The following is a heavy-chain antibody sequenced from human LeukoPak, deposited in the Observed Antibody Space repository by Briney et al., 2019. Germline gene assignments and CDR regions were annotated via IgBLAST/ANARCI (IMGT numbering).Heavy chain of an antibody. CDR1: GFTFSSYE. V-gene: IGHV3-48*03. D-gene: IGHD4-23*01. J-gene: IGHJ4*02. CDR3: ARELHYGGNSS. CDR2: ISSSGSTI. Sequence: GGSLRLSCAASGFTFSSYEMNWARQAPGKGLEWVSYISSSGSTIYYADSVKGRFTISRDNAKNSLYLQMNSLRAEDTAVYYCARELHYGGNSSRGQGTLVTVSS.